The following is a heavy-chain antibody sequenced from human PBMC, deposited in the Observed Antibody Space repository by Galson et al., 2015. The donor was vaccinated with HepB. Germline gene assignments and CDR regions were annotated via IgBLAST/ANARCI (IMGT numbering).Heavy chain of an antibody. CDR2: ISAYNGNT. D-gene: IGHD2-15*01. CDR1: GYTFTSYG. CDR3: ARDMSYSNLVYCSGGSCKTDAFDI. J-gene: IGHJ3*02. Sequence: QSGAEVKKPGASVKVSCKASGYTFTSYGISWVRQAPGQGLEWMGWISAYNGNTNYAQKLQGRVTMTTDTSTSTAYMELRSLRSDDTAVYYCARDMSYSNLVYCSGGSCKTDAFDIWGQGTMVTVSS. V-gene: IGHV1-18*04.